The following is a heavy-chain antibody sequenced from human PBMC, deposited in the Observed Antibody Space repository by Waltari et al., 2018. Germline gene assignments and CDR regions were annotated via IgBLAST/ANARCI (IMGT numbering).Heavy chain of an antibody. Sequence: EVQLLQSGAEVKKPGTPVKISCKVSGDTFTDNYIHWIQQAPGKGLPWMGLLEPEDGQAVYAEKFQGRVTMTADTSIHTAYMELTSLTSEDTAFYDCAAALGGGISASRPFHFWGQGTMITVSS. CDR1: GDTFTDNY. CDR3: AAALGGGISASRPFHF. CDR2: LEPEDGQA. J-gene: IGHJ3*01. D-gene: IGHD3-10*01. V-gene: IGHV1-69-2*01.